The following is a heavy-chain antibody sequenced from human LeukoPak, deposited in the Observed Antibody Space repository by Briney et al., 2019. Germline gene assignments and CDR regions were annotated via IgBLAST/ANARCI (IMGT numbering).Heavy chain of an antibody. V-gene: IGHV3-7*01. D-gene: IGHD5-24*01. CDR3: ARDLLSRMATGVGFDY. J-gene: IGHJ4*02. CDR1: GFTFSSYW. CDR2: IKQDGSEK. Sequence: LTGGSLRLSCAASGFTFSSYWMSWVRQAPGKGLEWVANIKQDGSEKYYVDSVKGRFTISRDNAKNSLYLQMNSLRAEDTAVYYCARDLLSRMATGVGFDYWGQGTLVTVSS.